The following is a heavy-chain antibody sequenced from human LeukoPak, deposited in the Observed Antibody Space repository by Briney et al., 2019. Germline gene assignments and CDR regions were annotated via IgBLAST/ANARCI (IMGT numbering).Heavy chain of an antibody. CDR3: AKALGPYGGNSISPSE. D-gene: IGHD4-23*01. J-gene: IGHJ4*02. CDR2: IRYDGSNK. Sequence: GGSLRLSCAASGFTFSSYGMHWVRQAPGKGLEWVAFIRYDGSNKYDADSVKGRFTISRDNSKNTLYLQMNSPRAVDTAEYYCAKALGPYGGNSISPSEWGQGTLVTVSS. CDR1: GFTFSSYG. V-gene: IGHV3-30*02.